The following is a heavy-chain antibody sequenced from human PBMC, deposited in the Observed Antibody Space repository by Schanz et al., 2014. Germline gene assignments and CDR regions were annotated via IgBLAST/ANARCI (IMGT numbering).Heavy chain of an antibody. CDR2: IIPILDKT. CDR1: GGTFSSST. D-gene: IGHD2-21*01. J-gene: IGHJ4*02. CDR3: ATGPHIVVAFDY. Sequence: QVQLVQSGAEVKKPGSSVKVSCKASGGTFSSSTLTWVRQAPGQGLEWMGRIIPILDKTNYAQKFQGRVTMTADKSTSTVYMEVSSLTSEDTAVYYCATGPHIVVAFDYWGQGTLVTVSS. V-gene: IGHV1-69*08.